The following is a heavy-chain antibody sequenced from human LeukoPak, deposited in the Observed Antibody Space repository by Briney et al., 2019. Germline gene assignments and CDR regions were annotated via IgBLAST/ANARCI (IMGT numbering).Heavy chain of an antibody. CDR2: INHSGST. CDR1: GGSFSGYY. J-gene: IGHJ4*02. V-gene: IGHV4-34*01. D-gene: IGHD3-22*01. Sequence: SETLSLTCAVYGGSFSGYYWSWIRQPPGKGLEWIGEINHSGSTNYNPSLKSRVTISVDTSKNQFSLKLSSVTAADTAVYYCARRQWFPKTTDYWGQGTLVTVSS. CDR3: ARRQWFPKTTDY.